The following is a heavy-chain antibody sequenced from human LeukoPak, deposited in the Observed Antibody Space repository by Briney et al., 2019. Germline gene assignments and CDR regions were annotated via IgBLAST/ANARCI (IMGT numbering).Heavy chain of an antibody. J-gene: IGHJ4*02. CDR3: ARGPHCSGGSCHSVSDY. V-gene: IGHV4-61*02. D-gene: IGHD2-15*01. CDR1: VGSMSSGSYY. CDR2: IYTSGST. Sequence: PSETLSLTCTLSVGSMSSGSYYWSWIRQPAGKGLEWIGRIYTSGSTNYNPSLKSRVTISIDTSKNQFSLKLSSVTAADTAVYYCARGPHCSGGSCHSVSDYWGQGTLVTVSS.